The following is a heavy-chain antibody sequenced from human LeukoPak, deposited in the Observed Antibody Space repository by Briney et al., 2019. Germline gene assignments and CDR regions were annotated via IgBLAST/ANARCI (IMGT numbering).Heavy chain of an antibody. CDR3: ASHSVGVLPIATFDY. CDR1: GFTFSSYA. Sequence: GGSLRLSCAASGFTFSSYAMSWVRQAPGKGPEWVANIKQDGSEIYYVDSVKGRFTISRDNPKKSLVLQMNSLRAEDTAMYFCASHSVGVLPIATFDYWGQGTLVTVSS. CDR2: IKQDGSEI. V-gene: IGHV3-7*01. D-gene: IGHD2-2*01. J-gene: IGHJ4*02.